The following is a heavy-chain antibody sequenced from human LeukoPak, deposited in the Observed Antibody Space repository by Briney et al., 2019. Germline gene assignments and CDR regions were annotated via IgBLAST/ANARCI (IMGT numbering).Heavy chain of an antibody. Sequence: GESLKISCKGSGYSFTTHWIGWVRQMPGQGLEWMGIIYPADSDTRYSPSFQGQVTISADKSISTAYLQWSSLKASDTATYYCARGSSIDYWGQGTLVTVSS. D-gene: IGHD2-2*01. CDR1: GYSFTTHW. CDR3: ARGSSIDY. CDR2: IYPADSDT. J-gene: IGHJ4*02. V-gene: IGHV5-51*01.